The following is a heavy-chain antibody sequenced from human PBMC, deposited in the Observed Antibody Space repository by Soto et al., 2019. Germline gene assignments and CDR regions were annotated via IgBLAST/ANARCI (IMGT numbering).Heavy chain of an antibody. V-gene: IGHV3-21*01. J-gene: IGHJ3*02. D-gene: IGHD2-15*01. Sequence: EVQLVESGGGLVKPGGSLRLSCAASGFTFSSYSMNWVRQAPGKGLEWVSSISSSSSYIYYGDSVKGRFTISRDNAKHSLYLQMNSLRAEDKAVYYCARDGGYCSGGSCYSDAFDIWGQGTMVTGSS. CDR1: GFTFSSYS. CDR3: ARDGGYCSGGSCYSDAFDI. CDR2: ISSSSSYI.